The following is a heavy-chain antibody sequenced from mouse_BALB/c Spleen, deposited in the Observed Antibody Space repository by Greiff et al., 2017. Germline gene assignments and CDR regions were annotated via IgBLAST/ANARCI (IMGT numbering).Heavy chain of an antibody. J-gene: IGHJ2*01. V-gene: IGHV5-17*02. CDR2: ISSGSSTI. D-gene: IGHD2-1*01. CDR3: ARDNYYGNYLYYFDY. Sequence: EVQVVESGGGLVQPGGSRKLSCAASGFTFSSFGMHWVRQAPEKGLEWVAYISSGSSTIYYADTVKGRFTISRDNPKNTLFLQMTSLRSEDTAMYYCARDNYYGNYLYYFDYWGQGTTLTVSA. CDR1: GFTFSSFG.